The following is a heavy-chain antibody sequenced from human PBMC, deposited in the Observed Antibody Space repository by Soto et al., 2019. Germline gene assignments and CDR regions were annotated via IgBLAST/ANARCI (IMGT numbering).Heavy chain of an antibody. CDR2: INHSGST. V-gene: IGHV4-34*01. CDR1: GGSFSGYY. Sequence: SETLSLTCAVYGGSFSGYYWSWIRQPPGKGLEWIGEINHSGSTNYNPSLKSRVTISVDTSKNQFSLKLSSVTAADTAVYYCASSPPWLEIGRMVRGGPSPDYWGQGTLVTVSS. D-gene: IGHD3-10*01. J-gene: IGHJ4*02. CDR3: ASSPPWLEIGRMVRGGPSPDY.